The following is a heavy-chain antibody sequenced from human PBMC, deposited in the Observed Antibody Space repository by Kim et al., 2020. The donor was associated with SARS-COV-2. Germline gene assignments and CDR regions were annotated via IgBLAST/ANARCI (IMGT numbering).Heavy chain of an antibody. J-gene: IGHJ4*02. D-gene: IGHD3-22*01. Sequence: ASVKVSCKASGYTFTSYAMHWVRQAPGQRLERMGWINAGNGNTKYSQKFQGRVTITRDTSASTAYMELSSLRSEDTAVYYCARAYLDTYYYDSSGYPTGGQFDYWGQGTLVTVSS. V-gene: IGHV1-3*01. CDR2: INAGNGNT. CDR1: GYTFTSYA. CDR3: ARAYLDTYYYDSSGYPTGGQFDY.